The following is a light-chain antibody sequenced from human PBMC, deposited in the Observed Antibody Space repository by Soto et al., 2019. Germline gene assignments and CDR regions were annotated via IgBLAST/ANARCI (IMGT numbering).Light chain of an antibody. CDR1: QRLLHSNGYSY. CDR3: MKALQTPRT. CDR2: FGS. V-gene: IGKV2-28*01. Sequence: AMTQLQLSRPVPSGEPATISSSPNQRLLHSNGYSYLDWYLQKPGQSPPLLINFGSTRSSGGRDRFSGSGSGTDFTLKLSRVEAEDVGVYDCMKALQTPRTFGQGTKV. J-gene: IGKJ1*01.